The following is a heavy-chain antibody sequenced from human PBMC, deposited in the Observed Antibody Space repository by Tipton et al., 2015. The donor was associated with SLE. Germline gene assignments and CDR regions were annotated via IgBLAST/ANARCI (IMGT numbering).Heavy chain of an antibody. CDR2: IKQDGSEK. CDR3: ASGNYEGSFDY. CDR1: GFTFSSYW. D-gene: IGHD1-7*01. J-gene: IGHJ4*02. Sequence: SLRLSCAASGFTFSSYWMSWVRQAPGKGLEWVANIKQDGSEKYYVDSVKGRFTISRDNAKNSLYLQMNSLRAEDTAVYYCASGNYEGSFDYWGRGTLVTVSS. V-gene: IGHV3-7*01.